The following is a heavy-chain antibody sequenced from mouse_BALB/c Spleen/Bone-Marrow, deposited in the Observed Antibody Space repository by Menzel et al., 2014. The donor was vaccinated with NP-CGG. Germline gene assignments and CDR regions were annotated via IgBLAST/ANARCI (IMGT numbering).Heavy chain of an antibody. V-gene: IGHV2-9*02. CDR3: ARELGAWFAY. Sequence: VQRVESGPGLVAPSQSLSITCTVSGFSLTSYGVHWVRQPPGKGLKWLGIIWAGGNTNYNSALMSRLSISKDNSKSQVFLKMNSLQTDDTAMYYCARELGAWFAYWGQGTLVTVSA. CDR2: IWAGGNT. J-gene: IGHJ3*01. CDR1: GFSLTSYG. D-gene: IGHD4-1*01.